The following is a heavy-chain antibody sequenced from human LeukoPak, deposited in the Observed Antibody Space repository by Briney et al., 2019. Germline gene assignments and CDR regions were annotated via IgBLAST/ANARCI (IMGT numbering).Heavy chain of an antibody. V-gene: IGHV4-39*07. J-gene: IGHJ2*01. D-gene: IGHD4-23*01. CDR3: AREGGDYGGNSQFWYFDL. CDR1: GGSISSNIYY. CDR2: IHYSGST. Sequence: PSETLSLTCTVSGGSISSNIYYWGWIRQPPGTGLEWIGSIHYSGSTYYNPSLKSRVTISVDTSKNQFSLKLSSVTAADTAVYYCAREGGDYGGNSQFWYFDLWGRGTLVTVSS.